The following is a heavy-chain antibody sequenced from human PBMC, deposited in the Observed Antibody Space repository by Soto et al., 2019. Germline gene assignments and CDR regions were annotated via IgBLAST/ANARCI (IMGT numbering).Heavy chain of an antibody. CDR3: AREGNLGRWLQPLDY. Sequence: SETLSLTCTVSGGSVSSGSYYWSWIRQPPGKGLEWIGYIYYSGSTNYNPSLKSRVTMSVDTSKNQFSLKLISVTAADTAVYYCAREGNLGRWLQPLDYWGQGTLVTVSS. V-gene: IGHV4-61*01. J-gene: IGHJ4*02. D-gene: IGHD5-12*01. CDR2: IYYSGST. CDR1: GGSVSSGSYY.